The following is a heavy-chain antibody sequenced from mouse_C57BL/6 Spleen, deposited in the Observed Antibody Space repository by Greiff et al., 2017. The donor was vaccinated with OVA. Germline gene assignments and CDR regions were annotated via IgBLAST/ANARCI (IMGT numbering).Heavy chain of an antibody. J-gene: IGHJ2*01. CDR3: ARNWDAFDY. CDR2: IDPSDSYT. D-gene: IGHD4-1*01. CDR1: GYTFTSYW. Sequence: VQLQQPGAELVRPGTSVKLSCKASGYTFTSYWMHWVKQRPGQGLEWIGVIDPSDSYTNYNQKFKGKATLTVDTSSSTAYMQLSSLTSEDSAVYYCARNWDAFDYWGQGTTLTVSS. V-gene: IGHV1-59*01.